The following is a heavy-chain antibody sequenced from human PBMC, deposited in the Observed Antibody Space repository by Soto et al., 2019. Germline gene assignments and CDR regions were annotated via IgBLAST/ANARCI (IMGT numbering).Heavy chain of an antibody. CDR2: IKVDGSEK. CDR3: AGVAV. V-gene: IGHV3-7*05. CDR1: GFTFSNYW. J-gene: IGHJ4*02. D-gene: IGHD6-19*01. Sequence: ESGGGLVQPGGSLRLSCAPSGFTFSNYWMSWVRQAPGKGLEWVANIKVDGSEKYYVDSVKGRFTISRDNAKNSLYLQMNSLRAEDTAVYYCAGVAVRGQGTLGTVSS.